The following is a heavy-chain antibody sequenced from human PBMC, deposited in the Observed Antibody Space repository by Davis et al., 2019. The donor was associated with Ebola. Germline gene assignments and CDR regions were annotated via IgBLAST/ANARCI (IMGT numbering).Heavy chain of an antibody. V-gene: IGHV3-30-3*01. D-gene: IGHD3-3*01. J-gene: IGHJ5*02. Sequence: GGSLRLSCAASGFTFSSYAMHWVRQAPGKGLEWVAVISYDGSNKYYADSVRGRFTISRDNSKNTLYLQMNSLRAEDTAVYYCARDPNFFSEWLLTWFDPWGQGTLVTVSS. CDR1: GFTFSSYA. CDR2: ISYDGSNK. CDR3: ARDPNFFSEWLLTWFDP.